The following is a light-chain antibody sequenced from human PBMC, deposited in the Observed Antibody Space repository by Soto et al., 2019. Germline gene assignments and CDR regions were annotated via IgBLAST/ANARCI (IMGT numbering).Light chain of an antibody. CDR2: KAS. CDR3: QQSYSTLGT. J-gene: IGKJ3*01. Sequence: DIQMTQSPSTLSGSVGDRVTITCRASQTISSWLAWYQQKPGKAPKLLIYKASTLKSGVPSRFSGSGSGTEFTLTISSLQPEDFATYYCQQSYSTLGTFGPGTKVDI. CDR1: QTISSW. V-gene: IGKV1-5*03.